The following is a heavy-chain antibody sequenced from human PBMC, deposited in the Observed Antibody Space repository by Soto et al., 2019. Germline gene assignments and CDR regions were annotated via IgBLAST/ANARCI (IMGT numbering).Heavy chain of an antibody. V-gene: IGHV1-46*01. Sequence: QVQRVQSGAEVKKPGASVKVSCKASGYTFTSHYMHWVRQAPGQGLEWMGIINPSGGSTSHGQKFQGRVTMTWDTSTSAVYMELSSLRSEDTAVYYCARDLEVTYCSGSSCYSSLDYWGQGTLVTVSS. CDR3: ARDLEVTYCSGSSCYSSLDY. CDR2: INPSGGST. D-gene: IGHD2-15*01. J-gene: IGHJ4*02. CDR1: GYTFTSHY.